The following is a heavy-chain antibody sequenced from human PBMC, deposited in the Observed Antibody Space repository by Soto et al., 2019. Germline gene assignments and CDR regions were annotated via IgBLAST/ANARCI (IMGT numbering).Heavy chain of an antibody. CDR3: AKASDPAKAYNCFAP. CDR1: GFTFSSYA. V-gene: IGHV3-23*01. D-gene: IGHD2-15*01. J-gene: IGHJ5*02. Sequence: EVRLLESGGGLVQPGGSLRLSCAASGFTFSSYAMSWVRQAPGKGLEWVSAISGSGGSTYYADSVKGRFTISRDNSKNTLYLKMNTVRAEDTAVYYWAKASDPAKAYNCFAPGGQGPRVTVSS. CDR2: ISGSGGST.